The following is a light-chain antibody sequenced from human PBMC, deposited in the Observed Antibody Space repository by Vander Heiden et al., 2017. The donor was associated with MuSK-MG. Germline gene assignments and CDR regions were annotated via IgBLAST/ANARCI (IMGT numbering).Light chain of an antibody. Sequence: DIQMPQPPSSLSASVGDRVTITCRASQSISSYLNWYQQKPGKAPKLLIYAASSLQSGVPSRFSGSGSGTDFTLTISRLQPEDFATYYCQQSDSTPYTFGQGTKLEIK. J-gene: IGKJ2*01. CDR1: QSISSY. CDR3: QQSDSTPYT. CDR2: AAS. V-gene: IGKV1-39*01.